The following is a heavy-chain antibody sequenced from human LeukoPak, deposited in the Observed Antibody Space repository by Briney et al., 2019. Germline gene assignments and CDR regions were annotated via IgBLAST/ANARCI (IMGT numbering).Heavy chain of an antibody. Sequence: ASVKVSCKASGYTFTSYYMHWVRQAPGQGLEWMGIINPSGGSTSYAQKFQGRVTMTRDTSTSTVYMELSSLRSEDTAVYYCARDPVEGDYRGYFDYWGQGTLVTVSS. CDR1: GYTFTSYY. J-gene: IGHJ4*02. V-gene: IGHV1-46*01. D-gene: IGHD4-17*01. CDR2: INPSGGST. CDR3: ARDPVEGDYRGYFDY.